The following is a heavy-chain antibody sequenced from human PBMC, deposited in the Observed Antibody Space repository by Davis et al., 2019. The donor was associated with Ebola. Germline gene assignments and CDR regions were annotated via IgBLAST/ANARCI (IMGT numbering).Heavy chain of an antibody. CDR3: ARDITGTGWFDP. CDR2: INPSGGST. D-gene: IGHD1-20*01. CDR1: GYTFTGYY. V-gene: IGHV1-46*01. J-gene: IGHJ5*02. Sequence: AASVKVSCKASGYTFTGYYMHWVRQAPGQGLEWMGIINPSGGSTSYAQKFQGRVTMTRDTSTSTAYMEMSRLRSDDTAVYYCARDITGTGWFDPWGQGTLVTVSS.